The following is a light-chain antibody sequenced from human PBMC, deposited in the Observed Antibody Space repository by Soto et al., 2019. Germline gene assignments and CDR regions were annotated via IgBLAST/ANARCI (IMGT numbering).Light chain of an antibody. Sequence: QSALTQPASVSGSPGQSITISCTGTSSDVGGYNHVSWYQHHPGKAPKLMIYEVSNRPSGVSNRSSGSKSGNTASLTLSGLQADDEADYYCNSHTSSNTRVFGTGTKVTVL. CDR1: SSDVGGYNH. V-gene: IGLV2-14*01. CDR2: EVS. J-gene: IGLJ1*01. CDR3: NSHTSSNTRV.